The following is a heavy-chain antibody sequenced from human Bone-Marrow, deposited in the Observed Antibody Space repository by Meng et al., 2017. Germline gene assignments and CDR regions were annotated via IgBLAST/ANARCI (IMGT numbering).Heavy chain of an antibody. J-gene: IGHJ4*02. CDR1: GFTFDDYA. V-gene: IGHV3-9*01. CDR3: ARDHYSSGWYGVLGY. D-gene: IGHD6-19*01. CDR2: ISWNSGSI. Sequence: SLKISCAASGFTFDDYAMHWVRQAPGKGLEWVSGISWNSGSIGYADSVKGRFTISRDNAKTSLYLQMNSRRAEDTAVYYCARDHYSSGWYGVLGYWGQGTLVTVSS.